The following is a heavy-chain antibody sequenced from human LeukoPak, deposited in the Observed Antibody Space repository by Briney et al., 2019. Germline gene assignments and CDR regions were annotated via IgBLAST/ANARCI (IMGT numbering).Heavy chain of an antibody. CDR2: MNPNSGNT. CDR1: GYTFTSYD. CDR3: TRGRKRYVGIAAADFDY. Sequence: GASVKVSCKASGYTFTSYDSNWVRQATGQGLEWMEWMNPNSGNTGYAQKFQGRVTMTRNTSISTAYMELSSLRSEDTAVYYCTRGRKRYVGIAAADFDYWGQGTLVTASS. J-gene: IGHJ4*02. D-gene: IGHD6-13*01. V-gene: IGHV1-8*01.